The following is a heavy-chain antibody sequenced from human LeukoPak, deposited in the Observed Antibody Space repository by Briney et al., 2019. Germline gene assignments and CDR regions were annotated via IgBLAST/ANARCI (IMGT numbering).Heavy chain of an antibody. V-gene: IGHV4-4*07. Sequence: SETLSLTCTVSGGSLSNYYWSWIRQPAGRGLEWIGRIYTSGSTNYNPSLKSRVTMSVDTSKNQFSLKLSSVTAAETTVYYCARQRTSMVVTARNWFDPWGQGTLVTVSS. CDR3: ARQRTSMVVTARNWFDP. CDR2: IYTSGST. D-gene: IGHD2-21*02. CDR1: GGSLSNYY. J-gene: IGHJ5*02.